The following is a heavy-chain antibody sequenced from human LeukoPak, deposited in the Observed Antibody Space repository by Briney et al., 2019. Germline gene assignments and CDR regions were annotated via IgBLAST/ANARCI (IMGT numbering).Heavy chain of an antibody. Sequence: PSETLSLTCTVSGGSISNYYWSWIRQPAGKGLEWIGRIYTTGNTNYNPSLKSRVAMSVDTSENQFSLKLTSVTAADTALNYCARDYSLGTTNAFDIWGQGTMVTVSS. CDR1: GGSISNYY. CDR3: ARDYSLGTTNAFDI. CDR2: IYTTGNT. V-gene: IGHV4-4*07. D-gene: IGHD1-7*01. J-gene: IGHJ3*02.